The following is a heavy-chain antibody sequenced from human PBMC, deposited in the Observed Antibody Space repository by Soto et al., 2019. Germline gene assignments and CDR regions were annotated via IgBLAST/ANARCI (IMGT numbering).Heavy chain of an antibody. CDR1: GYTFTSYY. J-gene: IGHJ4*02. Sequence: ASVKVSCKASGYTFTSYYMHWVRQAPGQGLEWMGIINPSGGSTSYAQKFQGRVTMTRDTSTSTVYMELSSLRSEDTAVYYCARELGKIYSSSSPNFDYWGQGTLVTVSS. V-gene: IGHV1-46*03. CDR3: ARELGKIYSSSSPNFDY. CDR2: INPSGGST. D-gene: IGHD6-6*01.